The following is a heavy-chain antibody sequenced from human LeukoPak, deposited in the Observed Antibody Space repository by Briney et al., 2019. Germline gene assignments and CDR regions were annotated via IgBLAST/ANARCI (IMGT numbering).Heavy chain of an antibody. D-gene: IGHD3-22*01. CDR1: GFIFSDDN. CDR3: ARPPPGHYGSSAHYSAYFEF. CDR2: ISSGSSTI. V-gene: IGHV3-48*02. J-gene: IGHJ4*02. Sequence: PGGSLRLSCAASGFIFSDDNMNWVRQAPGKGLEWVSYISSGSSTIYYADSVEGRFTISRDNAKNSLYLQMNSLTDEDTAVYYCARPPPGHYGSSAHYSAYFEFWDLGTLVTVSS.